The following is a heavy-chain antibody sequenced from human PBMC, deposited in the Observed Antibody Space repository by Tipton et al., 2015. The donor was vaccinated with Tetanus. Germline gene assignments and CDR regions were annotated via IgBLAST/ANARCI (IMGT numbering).Heavy chain of an antibody. CDR1: GFTLNTHA. CDR2: IFGSGSVA. D-gene: IGHD3-16*02. J-gene: IGHJ4*02. CDR3: VKEDRRRAEYYFGF. V-gene: IGHV3-23*01. Sequence: SLRLSCAASGFTLNTHAMDWVRQLPGKGLEWVAGIFGSGSVANYADSVKGRYIISRDNSENMLYLQMRDLRADDTAVYYCVKEDRRRAEYYFGFWGQGTLVTFSS.